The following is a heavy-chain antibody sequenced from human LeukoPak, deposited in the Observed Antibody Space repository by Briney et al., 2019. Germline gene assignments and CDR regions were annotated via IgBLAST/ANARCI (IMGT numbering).Heavy chain of an antibody. Sequence: GASVKVSCKASGYTFTSYGINWVRQAPGQGLEWMGWIRTYNGNTNYAQKLQGRLTVTTDTPTSTAYMELRGLRSDDTAVYYCARVNYDILTGPSSYYYYYGMDVWGKGTTVTVSS. CDR3: ARVNYDILTGPSSYYYYYGMDV. V-gene: IGHV1-18*04. D-gene: IGHD3-9*01. CDR1: GYTFTSYG. CDR2: IRTYNGNT. J-gene: IGHJ6*04.